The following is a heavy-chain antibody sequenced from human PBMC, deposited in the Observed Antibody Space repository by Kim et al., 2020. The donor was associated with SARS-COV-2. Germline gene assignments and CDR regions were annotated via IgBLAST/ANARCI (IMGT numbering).Heavy chain of an antibody. D-gene: IGHD1-7*01. V-gene: IGHV1-3*01. CDR3: ARREGGRGITGTNYYFEY. Sequence: QGRVTITRDTSASTVYMELSSLRSEDTAVYYCARREGGRGITGTNYYFEYWGQGTLVTVSS. J-gene: IGHJ4*02.